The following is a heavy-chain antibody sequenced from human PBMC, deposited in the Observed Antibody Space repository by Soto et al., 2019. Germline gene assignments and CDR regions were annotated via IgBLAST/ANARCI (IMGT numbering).Heavy chain of an antibody. CDR1: GGTFNTYA. D-gene: IGHD3-10*01. Sequence: QMQLVQSGAEVKERGSSVKISCKTSGGTFNTYALTWVRQAPGQGLEWIGGIIPIFGIKNVAQRFQGRVTLNADESLTTAYMEMTSLRSDVTAVYYCAKEAGDHWGQGTLVTVSS. CDR2: IIPIFGIK. J-gene: IGHJ4*02. V-gene: IGHV1-69*01. CDR3: AKEAGDH.